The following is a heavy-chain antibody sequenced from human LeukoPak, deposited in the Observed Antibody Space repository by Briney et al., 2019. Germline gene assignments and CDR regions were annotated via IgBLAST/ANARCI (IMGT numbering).Heavy chain of an antibody. V-gene: IGHV4-4*09. Sequence: PSETLSLTCTTSVAPISRFYWSWVRQPPGKGLEWIGNIYNGVPTFFNPSLKSRVTLSVDTSKTQFSLQLASVTAADTAVYYCAQTTGWPGFDYWGQGILVTVSS. CDR2: IYNGVPT. J-gene: IGHJ4*02. CDR3: AQTTGWPGFDY. CDR1: VAPISRFY. D-gene: IGHD6-19*01.